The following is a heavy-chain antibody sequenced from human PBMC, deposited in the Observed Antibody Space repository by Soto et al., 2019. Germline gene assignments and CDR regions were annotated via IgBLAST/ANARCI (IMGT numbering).Heavy chain of an antibody. J-gene: IGHJ6*02. CDR2: VSDSGRT. CDR3: ARDSTRWFPYYGVDV. D-gene: IGHD6-13*01. V-gene: IGHV4-59*01. CDR1: GGSIDYYH. Sequence: LSLTCTVSGGSIDYYHWTWIRQPPGKGLEWIGYVSDSGRTSYNPSLQSRVRISVDSSRNQFSLRLTSVTAADTAVYYCARDSTRWFPYYGVDVWGPGTSVTVSS.